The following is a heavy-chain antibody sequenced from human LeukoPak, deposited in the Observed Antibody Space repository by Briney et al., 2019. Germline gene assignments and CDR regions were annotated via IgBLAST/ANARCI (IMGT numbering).Heavy chain of an antibody. CDR2: IYYSGNT. CDR3: ANLRRDYYGSGTLSEYFHH. D-gene: IGHD3-10*01. Sequence: SEALSLTCTVSGSSISSSNYYWAWIRQPPGKGLEWIGRIYYSGNTYYNPSLKSRVTISVDTSKNQFSLKLSSVTAADTAVYYCANLRRDYYGSGTLSEYFHHWGQGTLVTVSS. CDR1: GSSISSSNYY. J-gene: IGHJ1*01. V-gene: IGHV4-39*01.